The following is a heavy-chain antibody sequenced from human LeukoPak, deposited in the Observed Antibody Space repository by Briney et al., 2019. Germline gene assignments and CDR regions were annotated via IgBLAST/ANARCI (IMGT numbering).Heavy chain of an antibody. CDR2: INPSGGGA. J-gene: IGHJ4*02. Sequence: ASVTVSCTASGYTFTTYYMHWVRQAPGQGLEYMGIINPSGGGASYEQKFQGRVTMTRDTSTSTVYMELSSLRSEDTAVYYCASEQPNKYYFDYWGQGTLVTVSP. V-gene: IGHV1-46*01. CDR1: GYTFTTYY. CDR3: ASEQPNKYYFDY. D-gene: IGHD1/OR15-1a*01.